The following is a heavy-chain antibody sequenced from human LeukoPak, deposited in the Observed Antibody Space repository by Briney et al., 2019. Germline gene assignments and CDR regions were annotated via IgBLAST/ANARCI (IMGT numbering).Heavy chain of an antibody. V-gene: IGHV4-59*01. CDR3: AREANSYYFDY. CDR2: IYYSGST. Sequence: SETLSLICTVSGGSISGYYWSWIRQPPGKGLEWIGYIYYSGSTNYNPSLKSRVTISVDTSKNQFSLKLSSVTAADTAVYYCAREANSYYFDYWGQGTLVTVSS. CDR1: GGSISGYY. J-gene: IGHJ4*02.